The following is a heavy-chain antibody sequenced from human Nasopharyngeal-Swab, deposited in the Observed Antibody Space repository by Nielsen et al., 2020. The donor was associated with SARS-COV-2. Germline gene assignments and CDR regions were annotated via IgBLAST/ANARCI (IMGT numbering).Heavy chain of an antibody. V-gene: IGHV3-21*01. CDR3: VRDTPAMLAY. J-gene: IGHJ4*02. Sequence: WIRQPPGKGLEWVSGISSTGDYIHYAASVEGRFTISRDNAKTSLYLQMNSLRAEDSAVYYCVRDTPAMLAYWGQGTLVTVSS. CDR2: ISSTGDYI.